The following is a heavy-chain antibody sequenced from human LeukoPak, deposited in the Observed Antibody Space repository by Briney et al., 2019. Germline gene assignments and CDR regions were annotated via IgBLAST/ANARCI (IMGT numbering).Heavy chain of an antibody. CDR3: ARHPLRGGFDY. CDR1: GVSITDYY. V-gene: IGHV4-59*08. J-gene: IGHJ4*02. D-gene: IGHD3-16*01. Sequence: SETLSLTCTVSGVSITDYYWSWIRQPPGKGLEWIAYIFHTGDTRYNPSLKSRITISLDTSKNQFSLKLNSVTAADTAVYFCARHPLRGGFDYWGQGTLVTISS. CDR2: IFHTGDT.